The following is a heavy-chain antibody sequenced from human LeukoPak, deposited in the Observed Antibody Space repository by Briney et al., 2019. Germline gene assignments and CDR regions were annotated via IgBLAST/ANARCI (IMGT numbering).Heavy chain of an antibody. CDR3: ARDHSGTQDY. CDR2: IWDDGSNE. J-gene: IGHJ4*02. Sequence: PGGSLRLSCAASGFTFSNYGMHCVRQAPGKGLEWVAVIWDDGSNEYYADSVKGRFTILRDNRRNTLYLQMNSLRAEDTAVYSCARDHSGTQDYWGQGTLVTVSS. V-gene: IGHV3-33*01. CDR1: GFTFSNYG. D-gene: IGHD1-1*01.